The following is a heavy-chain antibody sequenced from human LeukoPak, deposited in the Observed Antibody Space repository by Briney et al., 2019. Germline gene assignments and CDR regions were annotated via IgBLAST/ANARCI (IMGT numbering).Heavy chain of an antibody. CDR3: ARVFYGDYADYYFDY. D-gene: IGHD4-17*01. J-gene: IGHJ4*02. V-gene: IGHV1-18*01. CDR1: GYTFTSYG. Sequence: ASVKVPCKASGYTFTSYGISWVRQAPGQGLEWMGWISAYNGNTNYAQKLQGRVTMTTDTSTSTAYMELSSLRSEDTAVYYCARVFYGDYADYYFDYWGQGTLVTVSS. CDR2: ISAYNGNT.